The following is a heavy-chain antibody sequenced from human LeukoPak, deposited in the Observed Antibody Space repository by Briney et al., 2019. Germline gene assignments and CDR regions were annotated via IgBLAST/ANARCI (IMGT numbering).Heavy chain of an antibody. CDR1: GGSISSGNYY. V-gene: IGHV4-61*02. Sequence: SETLSLTCTVSGGSISSGNYYWSWIRQPAGKGLEWIGRIYTSGSTNYNPSLRSRVTVSVDTSKNQFSLKLSSVTAADTAVYYCASSRYGDYEYYFDYWGQGTLVTVSS. CDR2: IYTSGST. CDR3: ASSRYGDYEYYFDY. D-gene: IGHD4-17*01. J-gene: IGHJ4*02.